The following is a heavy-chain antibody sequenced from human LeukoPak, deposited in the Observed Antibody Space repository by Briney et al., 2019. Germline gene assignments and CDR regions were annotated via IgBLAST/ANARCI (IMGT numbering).Heavy chain of an antibody. CDR2: IGASGGST. D-gene: IGHD5-12*01. Sequence: GGSLRLSCATSGFTFSSYAMSWVRQAPGKGLEWVSGIGASGGSTYYADSVKGRFTISRDNSKNALYLQMNSLRAEDTAVYYCAKVRGGPYSGYDLWGQGTLVTVS. CDR1: GFTFSSYA. J-gene: IGHJ5*02. CDR3: AKVRGGPYSGYDL. V-gene: IGHV3-23*01.